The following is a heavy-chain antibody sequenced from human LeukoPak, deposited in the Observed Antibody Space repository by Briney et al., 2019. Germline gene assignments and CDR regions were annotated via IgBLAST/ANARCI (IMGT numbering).Heavy chain of an antibody. CDR3: ARVITMVRAEVDV. Sequence: GGSLRLSCAASGFTFSSYSMSWVRQAPGKGLEWVSSISSSSSYIYYADSVKGRFTISRDNAKNSLYLQMNSLRAEDTAVYYCARVITMVRAEVDVWGQGTTVTVSS. J-gene: IGHJ6*02. CDR2: ISSSSSYI. V-gene: IGHV3-21*01. CDR1: GFTFSSYS. D-gene: IGHD3-10*01.